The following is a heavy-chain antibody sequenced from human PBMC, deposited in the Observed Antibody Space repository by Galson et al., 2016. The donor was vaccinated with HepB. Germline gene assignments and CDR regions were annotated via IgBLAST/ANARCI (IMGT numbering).Heavy chain of an antibody. CDR1: GATISNDYW. CDR3: ARGTLGTTATMSFDY. CDR2: IYQTGTA. D-gene: IGHD1-26*01. J-gene: IGHJ4*02. V-gene: IGHV4-4*02. Sequence: SETLSLTCAVSGATISNDYWWSWVRQSPEKGFEWLGEIYQTGTANYNPSFTRRATISVDTSKNEISLRLDSVTAADTAVYYCARGTLGTTATMSFDYWGQETPVSVSS.